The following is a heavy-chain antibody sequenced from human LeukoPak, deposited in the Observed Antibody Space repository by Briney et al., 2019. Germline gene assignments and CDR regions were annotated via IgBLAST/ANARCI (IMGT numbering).Heavy chain of an antibody. V-gene: IGHV1-18*01. D-gene: IGHD3-10*01. CDR1: GYTFTSYG. CDR2: ISAYNGNT. J-gene: IGHJ5*02. CDR3: ALSRASYYYGSEDNWFDP. Sequence: GASVKVSCKASGYTFTSYGISWVRQAPGQGLEWMGWISAYNGNTNYAQKLQGRVTMTTDTSTSTAYMGLRSLRSDDTAVYYCALSRASYYYGSEDNWFDPWGQGTLVTVSS.